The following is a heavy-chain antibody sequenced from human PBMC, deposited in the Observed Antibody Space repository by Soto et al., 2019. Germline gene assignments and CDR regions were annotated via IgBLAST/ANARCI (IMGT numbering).Heavy chain of an antibody. CDR1: GYSISSGYY. J-gene: IGHJ5*02. D-gene: IGHD6-25*01. V-gene: IGHV4-61*01. CDR3: GSVRPSGYVLS. Sequence: PSEARSLTCPGSGYSISSGYYCGLIRQPPGKGLEWIGYVYFSGNTNYNPSLKSRVTISIDTSKNQFSLRLASVTAADTAFYYCGSVRPSGYVLSWGQGTLVTVSS. CDR2: VYFSGNT.